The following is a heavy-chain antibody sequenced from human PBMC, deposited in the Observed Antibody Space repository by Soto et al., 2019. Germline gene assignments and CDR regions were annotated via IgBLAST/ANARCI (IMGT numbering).Heavy chain of an antibody. CDR2: VYHTGDT. Sequence: GAGTLQVSETLSLTCGVSGGTVASSHWWSWVRQSPGGGLEWIGNVYHTGDTNFNPSLQSRVTISVDKSNNQFSLRLNSLTAADTAVYFCAREIVTAGGNNYFDPWGPGTLVTVSS. J-gene: IGHJ5*02. V-gene: IGHV4-4*02. CDR1: GGTVASSHW. D-gene: IGHD2-21*02. CDR3: AREIVTAGGNNYFDP.